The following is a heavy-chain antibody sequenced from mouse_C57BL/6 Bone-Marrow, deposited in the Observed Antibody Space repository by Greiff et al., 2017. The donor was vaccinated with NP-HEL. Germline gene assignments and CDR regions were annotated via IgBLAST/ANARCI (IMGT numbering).Heavy chain of an antibody. J-gene: IGHJ1*03. V-gene: IGHV1-26*01. D-gene: IGHD1-1*01. CDR2: INPNNGGS. CDR3: ARDYYGSSWYVDV. Sequence: EVQLQQSGPELVKPGASVKLSCKASGYTFTDYYMNWVRQRHGKSLEWIGDINPNNGGSSSNQRFKGKGTLTVDKSSSTAYMELRSLTSEDAAVYNCARDYYGSSWYVDVWGTGTTVTVSS. CDR1: GYTFTDYY.